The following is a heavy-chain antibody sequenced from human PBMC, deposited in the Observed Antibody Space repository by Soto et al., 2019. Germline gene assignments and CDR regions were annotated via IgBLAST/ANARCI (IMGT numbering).Heavy chain of an antibody. CDR1: GYTFTDYS. V-gene: IGHV1-18*01. D-gene: IGHD1-26*01. CDR2: ISAYSGHT. Sequence: QVQLVRSGGEVKKPGASVKVSCKASGYTFTDYSISWVRQAPGQGLEWMGWISAYSGHTTYVKHLQGRVSMTTSTPTKTAYVDLRSLTSDVPAVYYWAGDVEWELVELGLSFSGMDVWGRGTSITVSS. CDR3: AGDVEWELVELGLSFSGMDV. J-gene: IGHJ6*02.